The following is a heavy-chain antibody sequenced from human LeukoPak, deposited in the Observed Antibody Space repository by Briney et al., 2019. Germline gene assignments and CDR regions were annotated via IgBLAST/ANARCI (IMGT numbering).Heavy chain of an antibody. D-gene: IGHD1-7*01. V-gene: IGHV4-61*01. Sequence: PSETLSLTCTVSGGSVSSSSYYWSWIRQPPGKGLEWIGYLSYSGSTNYNPSLKSRVSISVDTSKNQFSLKLSSVTAADTAVYYCARGKNYFDPWGQGTLVTVSS. J-gene: IGHJ5*02. CDR2: LSYSGST. CDR1: GGSVSSSSYY. CDR3: ARGKNYFDP.